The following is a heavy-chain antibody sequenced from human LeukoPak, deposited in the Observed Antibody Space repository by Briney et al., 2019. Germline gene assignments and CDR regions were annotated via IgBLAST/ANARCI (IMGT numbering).Heavy chain of an antibody. V-gene: IGHV4-34*01. CDR3: ARVRRTSIIWYVEKPRYPDALDI. CDR1: GGTFSGYF. CDR2: INHSGTT. J-gene: IGHJ3*02. D-gene: IGHD6-13*01. Sequence: SETLSLTCAVYGGTFSGYFWSWIRQPPGKRLEWIGEINHSGTTNYNPSLRSRVTISADTSKNQFSLRLSSVTAADTAVYYCARVRRTSIIWYVEKPRYPDALDIWGQGTMVTVSS.